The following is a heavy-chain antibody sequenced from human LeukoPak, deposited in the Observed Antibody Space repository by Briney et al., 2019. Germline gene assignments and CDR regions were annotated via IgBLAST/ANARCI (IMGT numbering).Heavy chain of an antibody. Sequence: SETLSLTCTVSVGSISGYYWAWIRQSAGNGLEWIGRIYSSGSTYYNPSLNSRVTMSVDTSNNQFSLRLTSVTDADTAVYYCARDAYYYDTGGYYVVDYWGQGTLVTVSS. J-gene: IGHJ4*02. CDR1: VGSISGYY. V-gene: IGHV4-4*07. CDR3: ARDAYYYDTGGYYVVDY. D-gene: IGHD3-22*01. CDR2: IYSSGST.